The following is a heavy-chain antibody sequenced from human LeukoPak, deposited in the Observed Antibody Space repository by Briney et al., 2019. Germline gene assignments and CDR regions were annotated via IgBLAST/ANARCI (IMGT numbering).Heavy chain of an antibody. CDR1: GGSISSGGYS. J-gene: IGHJ2*01. Sequence: SETLSLTCAVSGGSISSGGYSWSWIRQPPGKGLEWIGYIYYSGSTNYNPSLKSRVTISVDTSKNQFSLKLSSVTAADTAVYYCARALSYYDFWSGYPNYWYSDLWGRGTLVTVSS. CDR3: ARALSYYDFWSGYPNYWYSDL. CDR2: IYYSGST. D-gene: IGHD3-3*01. V-gene: IGHV4-61*08.